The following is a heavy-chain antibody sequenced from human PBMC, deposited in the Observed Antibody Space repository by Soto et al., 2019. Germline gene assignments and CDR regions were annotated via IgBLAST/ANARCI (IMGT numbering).Heavy chain of an antibody. V-gene: IGHV1-69*06. CDR2: IIPIFGTA. D-gene: IGHD5-18*01. J-gene: IGHJ6*02. CDR3: ARAANTANYYYYYGMDV. CDR1: GGTFSSYA. Sequence: GASVKVSCKASGGTFSSYAISWVRQAPGQGLEWMGGIIPIFGTANYAQKFQGRVTITADKSTSTAYMELSSLRSGDTAVYYCARAANTANYYYYYGMDVWGQGTTVTVSS.